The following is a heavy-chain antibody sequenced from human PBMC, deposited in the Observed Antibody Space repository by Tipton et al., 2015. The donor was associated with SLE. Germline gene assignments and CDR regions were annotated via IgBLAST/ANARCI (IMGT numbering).Heavy chain of an antibody. Sequence: LRLSCTVSGDSISTASYYWSWVRQPAGKGLEWIGRIYISGSINYNPSLKSRVTISVDTSKNQFSLKLKSVTAADTAVYYCAGQVVGVSFYYNYMDVWGKGTPVTVSS. CDR3: AGQVVGVSFYYNYMDV. J-gene: IGHJ6*03. D-gene: IGHD3-10*01. CDR1: GDSISTASYY. CDR2: IYISGSI. V-gene: IGHV4-61*02.